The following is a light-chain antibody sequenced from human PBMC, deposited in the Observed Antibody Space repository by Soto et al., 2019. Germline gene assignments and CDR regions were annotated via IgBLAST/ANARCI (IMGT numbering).Light chain of an antibody. CDR3: SSYAGSNNLV. V-gene: IGLV2-8*01. Sequence: QSALTQPPSASGSPGQSVTISCTGTSSDVGGYNYVSWYQQHPGKAPKLMIYEVSQRPSGVPDRFSGSKSGNTASVTVSGLQAEDEADYYCSSYAGSNNLVFGGGTKLTVL. CDR1: SSDVGGYNY. CDR2: EVS. J-gene: IGLJ2*01.